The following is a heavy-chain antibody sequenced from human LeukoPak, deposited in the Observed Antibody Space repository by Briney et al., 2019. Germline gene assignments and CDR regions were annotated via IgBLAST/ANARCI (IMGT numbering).Heavy chain of an antibody. V-gene: IGHV4-39*01. CDR2: IYYSGST. Sequence: KPSETLSLTCTVSGGSISSSSYYWGWIRQPPGKGLEWIGSIYYSGSTYYNPSLKSRVTISVDTSKNQFSLKLSSVTAADTAVYYCATKEVRGVGFDYWGQGTLVTVSS. CDR1: GGSISSSSYY. D-gene: IGHD3-10*01. CDR3: ATKEVRGVGFDY. J-gene: IGHJ4*02.